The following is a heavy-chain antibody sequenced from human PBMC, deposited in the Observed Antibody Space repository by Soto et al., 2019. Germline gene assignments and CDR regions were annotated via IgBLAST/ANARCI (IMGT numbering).Heavy chain of an antibody. D-gene: IGHD3-22*01. CDR1: GFTFSSYS. V-gene: IGHV3-48*02. CDR2: ISSSSSTI. J-gene: IGHJ3*02. CDR3: AGDSSGTVRDAFDI. Sequence: GGSLRLSCAASGFTFSSYSMNWVRQAPGKGLEWVSYISSSSSTIYYADSVKGQFTISRDNAKNSLYLQMNSLRDEDTAVYYCAGDSSGTVRDAFDIWGQGTMVTVSS.